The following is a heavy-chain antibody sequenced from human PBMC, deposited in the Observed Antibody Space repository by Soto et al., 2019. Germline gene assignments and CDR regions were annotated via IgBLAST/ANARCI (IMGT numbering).Heavy chain of an antibody. CDR2: IDPSDSYT. V-gene: IGHV5-10-1*01. CDR1: GYSFTSYW. Sequence: GESLKISCKGSGYSFTSYWISWVRQMPGKGLEWMGRIDPSDSYTNYSPSFQGHVTISADKSISTAYLQWSSLKASDTAMYYYASRGPIAAAGTDYYYGMDVWGQGTTVTVSS. J-gene: IGHJ6*02. D-gene: IGHD6-13*01. CDR3: ASRGPIAAAGTDYYYGMDV.